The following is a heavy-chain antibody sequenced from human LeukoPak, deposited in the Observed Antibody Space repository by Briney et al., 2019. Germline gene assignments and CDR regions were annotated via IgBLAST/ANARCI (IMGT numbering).Heavy chain of an antibody. V-gene: IGHV4-38-2*02. CDR3: ARTYINFSNYFDP. Sequence: SETLSLTCTVSGYSISNGYNWGWARQPPGKGLEGIGIISHTGSTYYNPSLESRVTISLETSNNQFSLELSSVTAADTAVYYCARTYINFSNYFDPWGQGSLVTVSS. CDR2: ISHTGST. D-gene: IGHD4-11*01. J-gene: IGHJ5*02. CDR1: GYSISNGYN.